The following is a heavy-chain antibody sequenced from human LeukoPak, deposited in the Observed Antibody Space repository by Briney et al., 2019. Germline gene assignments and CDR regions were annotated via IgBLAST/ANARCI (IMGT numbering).Heavy chain of an antibody. V-gene: IGHV3-23*01. Sequence: GGSLRLACAASGFTFSSYAMSWVRQAPGKGLEWVSAISGSGGSTYYADSVKGRFTISRDNSKNSLYLQMNSLRAEDTAVYYCAKDQAAAGGDYYFDYWGQGTLVTVSS. D-gene: IGHD6-13*01. CDR3: AKDQAAAGGDYYFDY. CDR2: ISGSGGST. J-gene: IGHJ4*02. CDR1: GFTFSSYA.